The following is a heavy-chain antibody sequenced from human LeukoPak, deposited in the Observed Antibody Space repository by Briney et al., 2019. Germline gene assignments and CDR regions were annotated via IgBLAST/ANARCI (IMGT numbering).Heavy chain of an antibody. V-gene: IGHV3-23*01. D-gene: IGHD6-6*01. J-gene: IGHJ4*02. CDR1: GFTFSSYV. Sequence: GGSLRLSCAASGFTFSSYVMSWVCQALGKGLEWVSAISGSGGSTYYADSVKGRFTISRDNSKNTLYLQMNSLRAEDTAVYYCAKADLSYYFDYWGQGTLVTVSS. CDR2: ISGSGGST. CDR3: AKADLSYYFDY.